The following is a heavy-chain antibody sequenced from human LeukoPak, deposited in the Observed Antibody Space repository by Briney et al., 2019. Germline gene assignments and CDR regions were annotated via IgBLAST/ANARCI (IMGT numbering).Heavy chain of an antibody. Sequence: ASVKVSCKASGYTFTSYGISWVRQAPGQGLEWMGGIIPIFGTANYAQKFQGRVTITADESTSTAYMELSSLRSEDTAVYYCARVPIRCDYDFWSGYYCYFDYWGQGTLVTVSS. CDR1: GYTFTSYG. CDR3: ARVPIRCDYDFWSGYYCYFDY. D-gene: IGHD3-3*01. J-gene: IGHJ4*02. V-gene: IGHV1-69*13. CDR2: IIPIFGTA.